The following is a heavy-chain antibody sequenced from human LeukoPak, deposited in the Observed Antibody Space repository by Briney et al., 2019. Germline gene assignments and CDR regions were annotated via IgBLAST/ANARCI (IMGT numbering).Heavy chain of an antibody. CDR2: IYYSGTT. J-gene: IGHJ5*02. CDR1: GASITSYY. V-gene: IGHV4-59*05. Sequence: PSETLSLTCTVSGASITSYYWSWIRQPPGKGLEWIGSIYYSGTTYYNPSLESRVTVSVDTSKNQFSLKLTSVTAADTAVYYCARSIATYGPTHNWFGPWGQGISVTVSS. D-gene: IGHD6-6*01. CDR3: ARSIATYGPTHNWFGP.